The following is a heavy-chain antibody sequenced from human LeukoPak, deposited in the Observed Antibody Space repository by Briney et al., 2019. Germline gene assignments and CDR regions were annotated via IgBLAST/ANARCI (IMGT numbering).Heavy chain of an antibody. J-gene: IGHJ4*02. D-gene: IGHD2-15*01. CDR1: GFTFSSYS. CDR2: ISSSSYI. Sequence: GGSLRLSCAASGFTFSSYSMNWVRQAPGKGLEWVSSISSSSYIHYADSVKGRFTISRDNAKNSLYLQMNSLRAEDTAVYYCASIVVVPRSKTHFDYWGQGTLVTVSS. CDR3: ASIVVVPRSKTHFDY. V-gene: IGHV3-21*01.